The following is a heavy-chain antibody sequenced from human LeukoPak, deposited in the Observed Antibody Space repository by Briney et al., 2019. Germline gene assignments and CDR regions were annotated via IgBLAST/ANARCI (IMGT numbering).Heavy chain of an antibody. V-gene: IGHV4-61*02. CDR2: IYTSGST. CDR3: ARAYDSSGYYISYYFDY. CDR1: GGSISSGSYY. D-gene: IGHD3-22*01. Sequence: PSETLSLTCTVSGGSISSGSYYWSWIRQPAGKGLEWVGRIYTSGSTNYNPSLKSRVTISVDTSKNQFSLKLSSVTAADTAEYYCARAYDSSGYYISYYFDYWGQGTLVTVSS. J-gene: IGHJ4*02.